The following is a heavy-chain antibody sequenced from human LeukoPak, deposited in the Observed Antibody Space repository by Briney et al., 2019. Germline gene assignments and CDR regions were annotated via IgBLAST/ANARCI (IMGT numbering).Heavy chain of an antibody. CDR1: GYMFTSYG. Sequence: ASVKVSCKASGYMFTSYGISWVRQAPRQGLEWMGWISAYTGNTNSAQKLQGRVTMTTDTSTSTAYMELRSLRSDDTAVYYCARDGVRWELSSAFDIWGQGTMVTVSS. J-gene: IGHJ3*02. V-gene: IGHV1-18*01. D-gene: IGHD4-23*01. CDR3: ARDGVRWELSSAFDI. CDR2: ISAYTGNT.